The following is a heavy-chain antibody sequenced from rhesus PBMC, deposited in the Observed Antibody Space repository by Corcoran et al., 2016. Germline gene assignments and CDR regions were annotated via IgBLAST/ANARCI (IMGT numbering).Heavy chain of an antibody. V-gene: IGHV3-54*02. J-gene: IGHJ4*01. CDR1: GFPFSSYG. Sequence: EVQLVESGGGLVQPGGSLRLSCAASGFPFSSYGMHWVRQVPGKGLEWVAVISYDGSKKDYADSVKDRFTISRDKSKNMLYLQMNNLKVEDTGVDYCARDGGDGSWDYWGQGVLVTVSS. CDR3: ARDGGDGSWDY. D-gene: IGHD6-25*01. CDR2: ISYDGSKK.